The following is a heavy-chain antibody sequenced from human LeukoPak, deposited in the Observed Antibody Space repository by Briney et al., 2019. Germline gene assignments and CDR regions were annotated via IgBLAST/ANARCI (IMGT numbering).Heavy chain of an antibody. CDR2: MRSKANSFVT. Sequence: GGSLRLSCAASGFTFSGSTIHWVRQASGKGLEWVGRMRSKANSFVTTYAASVQGRFTISRDDSMNTAYLQMNSLKTEDTALYYFTTDQFNSFDVWGQGTMVTVSS. CDR1: GFTFSGST. D-gene: IGHD5-24*01. J-gene: IGHJ3*01. V-gene: IGHV3-73*01. CDR3: TTDQFNSFDV.